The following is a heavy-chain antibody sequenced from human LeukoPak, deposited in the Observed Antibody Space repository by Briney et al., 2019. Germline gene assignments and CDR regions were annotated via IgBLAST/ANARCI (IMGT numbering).Heavy chain of an antibody. CDR2: IYYSGST. V-gene: IGHV4-59*01. CDR1: GGSISIYY. Sequence: SETLSLTCTVSGGSISIYYWSWIRQPPGKGLEWIGYIYYSGSTNYNPSLKSRVTISVDTSKNQFSLKLSSVTAADTAVYYCARARGAARPFDYWGQGTLVTVSS. CDR3: ARARGAARPFDY. J-gene: IGHJ4*02. D-gene: IGHD6-6*01.